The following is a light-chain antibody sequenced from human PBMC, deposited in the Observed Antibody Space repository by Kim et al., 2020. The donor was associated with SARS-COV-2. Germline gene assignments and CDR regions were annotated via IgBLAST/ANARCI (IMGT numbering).Light chain of an antibody. V-gene: IGLV1-44*01. Sequence: PGQRVTIACSGSSSNIGSNTVNWYQQLPGTGPKLLIYSNNQRPSGVPDRFSGSKSGTSASLAISGLQSEDEADYYCAAWDDSLNVVFGGGTQLTVL. CDR1: SSNIGSNT. CDR2: SNN. CDR3: AAWDDSLNVV. J-gene: IGLJ2*01.